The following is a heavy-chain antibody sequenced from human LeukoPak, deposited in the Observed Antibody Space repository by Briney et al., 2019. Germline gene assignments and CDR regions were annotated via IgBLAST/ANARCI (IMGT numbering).Heavy chain of an antibody. CDR2: VSDTGNT. CDR3: ARENYYDSSGSPDY. D-gene: IGHD3-22*01. Sequence: SETLSLTCTVSAGSVSDYYWNWIRQSPGKGLEWIGYVSDTGNTKYNPSLTSRLSLSVDTSKNRFSLKLTSVTAADSAVYYCARENYYDSSGSPDYWGQGTLVTVSS. J-gene: IGHJ4*02. CDR1: AGSVSDYY. V-gene: IGHV4-59*02.